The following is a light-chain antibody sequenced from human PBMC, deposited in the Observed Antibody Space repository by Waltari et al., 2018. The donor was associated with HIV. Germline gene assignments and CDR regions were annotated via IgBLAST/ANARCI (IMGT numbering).Light chain of an antibody. V-gene: IGKV3-20*01. J-gene: IGKJ3*01. Sequence: EVVLTQSPGTLSLSLGERATLSCRASQSLGNTFLAWYQQKPGQGPRLLIYGASRRATGTPDRFSGSGSGTDFTLTISGLEPEDFAVYCCHQYESSPFTFGPGTKVVVK. CDR1: QSLGNTF. CDR3: HQYESSPFT. CDR2: GAS.